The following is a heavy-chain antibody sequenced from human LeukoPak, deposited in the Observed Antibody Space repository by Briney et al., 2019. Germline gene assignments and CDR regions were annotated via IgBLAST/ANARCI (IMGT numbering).Heavy chain of an antibody. J-gene: IGHJ4*02. CDR2: IYYSGST. D-gene: IGHD6-19*01. V-gene: IGHV4-39*01. CDR3: ARHRDSSGWYDFDY. CDR1: GGSINSSNYY. Sequence: SETLSLTCTVSGGSINSSNYYWGWIRQPPGKGLEWIGSIYYSGSTYYNPSLKSRVSISVDTSKDQFSLKLSSVTAADTAVYYCARHRDSSGWYDFDYWGQGTLVAVSS.